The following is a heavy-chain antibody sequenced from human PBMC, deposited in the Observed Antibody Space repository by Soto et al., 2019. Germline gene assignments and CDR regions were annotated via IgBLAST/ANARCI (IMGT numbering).Heavy chain of an antibody. J-gene: IGHJ4*02. D-gene: IGHD6-19*01. V-gene: IGHV4-4*02. CDR3: ARDPPYSSGPSLDY. Sequence: SETLSLTCAVSGGSISSSNWWSWVRQPPGKGLEWIGEIYHSGSTNYNPSLKSRVTISVDKSKNQFSLKLSSVTAADTAVYYCARDPPYSSGPSLDYWGQGTLVTVSS. CDR2: IYHSGST. CDR1: GGSISSSNW.